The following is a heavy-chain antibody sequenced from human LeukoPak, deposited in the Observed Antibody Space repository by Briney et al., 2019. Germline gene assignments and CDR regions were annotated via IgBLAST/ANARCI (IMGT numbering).Heavy chain of an antibody. D-gene: IGHD2-2*01. CDR2: ISSSGSTI. J-gene: IGHJ3*02. CDR3: ATDPASQVAFDI. Sequence: PGGSLRLSCAASGFTFSDYYMSWIRQAPGKGLEWVSYISSSGSTIYYADSVKGRFTISRDNAKNSLYLQMNSLRAEDTAVYYCATDPASQVAFDIWGQGTMVTVSS. V-gene: IGHV3-11*01. CDR1: GFTFSDYY.